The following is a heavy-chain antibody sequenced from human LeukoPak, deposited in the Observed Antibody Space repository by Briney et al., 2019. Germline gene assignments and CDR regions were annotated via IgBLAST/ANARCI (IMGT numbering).Heavy chain of an antibody. CDR3: ARRGYCSSTSCYVDFDY. CDR2: INHSGST. D-gene: IGHD2-2*01. Sequence: SETLPLTCAVSGGSFSGYYWSWIRQPPGKGLEWIGEINHSGSTNYNPSLKSRVTIPVDTSKNQFSLKLSSVTAADTAVYYCARRGYCSSTSCYVDFDYWGQGTLVTVSS. V-gene: IGHV4-34*01. CDR1: GGSFSGYY. J-gene: IGHJ4*02.